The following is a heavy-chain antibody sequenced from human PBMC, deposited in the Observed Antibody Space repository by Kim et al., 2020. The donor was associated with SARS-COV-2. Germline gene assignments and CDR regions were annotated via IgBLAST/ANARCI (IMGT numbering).Heavy chain of an antibody. V-gene: IGHV3-53*01. Sequence: GGSLRLSCAASGFTVSSNYMSWVRQAPGKGLEWVSVIYSGGSTYYADSVKGRFTISRDNSKNTLYLQMNSLRAEDTAVYYCARVIIVGATRLTYGMYVWGQGTTVTVSS. CDR3: ARVIIVGATRLTYGMYV. D-gene: IGHD1-26*01. J-gene: IGHJ6*02. CDR1: GFTVSSNY. CDR2: IYSGGST.